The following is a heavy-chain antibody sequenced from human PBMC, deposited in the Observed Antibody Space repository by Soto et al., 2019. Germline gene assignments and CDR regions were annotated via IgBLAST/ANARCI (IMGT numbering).Heavy chain of an antibody. CDR3: ARHIVDTSMTASFNY. Sequence: GESLKISCKTSGYSFLNYWIGWVRLMPGKGLEWMGIIYPGDSDARYSPSFQGQVTISADKSISTVYLQWSSLKASDTAMYYCARHIVDTSMTASFNYWGQGTQVTVSS. CDR2: IYPGDSDA. CDR1: GYSFLNYW. D-gene: IGHD5-18*01. V-gene: IGHV5-51*01. J-gene: IGHJ4*02.